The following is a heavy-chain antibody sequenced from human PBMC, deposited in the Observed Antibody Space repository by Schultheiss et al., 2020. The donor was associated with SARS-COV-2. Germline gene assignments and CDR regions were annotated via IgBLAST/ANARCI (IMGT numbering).Heavy chain of an antibody. CDR3: AKVGDCTGDNCYKFYYYGMDV. V-gene: IGHV3-48*04. D-gene: IGHD2-8*02. CDR1: GFTFRNYW. J-gene: IGHJ6*02. Sequence: GESLKISCAASGFTFRNYWMHWVRQIPGKGLVWLSYISETGTTIYYADSVKGRFIMSRDDGRNSLYLQMNRLRVEDTAVYYCAKVGDCTGDNCYKFYYYGMDVWGQGTTVTVSS. CDR2: ISETGTTI.